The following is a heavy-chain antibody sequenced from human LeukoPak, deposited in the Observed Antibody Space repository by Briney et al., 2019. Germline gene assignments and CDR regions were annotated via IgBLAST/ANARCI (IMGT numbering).Heavy chain of an antibody. CDR1: GYTFTSYG. V-gene: IGHV1-69*04. J-gene: IGHJ3*02. Sequence: ASVKVSCKASGYTFTSYGISWVRQAPGQGLEWMGRIIPILGIANYAQKFQGRVTITADKSTSTAYMELSSLRSEETAVYYCARGQELRFLEWLSAGAFDIWGQGTMVTVSS. CDR2: IIPILGIA. CDR3: ARGQELRFLEWLSAGAFDI. D-gene: IGHD3-3*01.